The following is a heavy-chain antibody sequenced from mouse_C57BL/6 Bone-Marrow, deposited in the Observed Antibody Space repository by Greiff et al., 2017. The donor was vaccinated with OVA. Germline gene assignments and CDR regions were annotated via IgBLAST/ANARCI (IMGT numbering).Heavy chain of an antibody. J-gene: IGHJ3*01. D-gene: IGHD1-1*01. Sequence: EVQRVESGEGLVKPGGSLKLSCAASGFTFSSYAMSWVRQTPEKRLEWVAYISSGGDYIYYADTVKGRFTISRDNARNTLYLQMSSLKSEDTAMYYCTNIYYYGSRGSWFAYWGQGTLVTVSA. CDR2: ISSGGDYI. CDR3: TNIYYYGSRGSWFAY. CDR1: GFTFSSYA. V-gene: IGHV5-9-1*02.